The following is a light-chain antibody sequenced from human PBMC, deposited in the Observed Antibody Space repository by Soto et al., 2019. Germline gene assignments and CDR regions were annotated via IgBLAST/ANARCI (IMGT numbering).Light chain of an antibody. CDR3: QQYGSSPRT. CDR2: GAS. Sequence: EIVLTQSPGTLSLSPGERATLSCRASQSVSGSYLAWYQQKPGQAPRLLIYGASSRATGIPDRFSGSGSGTVFTLTISRREPEDFAVYYCQQYGSSPRTFGQGTKVEVK. J-gene: IGKJ1*01. V-gene: IGKV3-20*01. CDR1: QSVSGSY.